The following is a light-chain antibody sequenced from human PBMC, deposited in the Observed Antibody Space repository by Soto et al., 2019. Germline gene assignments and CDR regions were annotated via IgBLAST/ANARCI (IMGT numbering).Light chain of an antibody. V-gene: IGKV1-39*01. CDR3: QQNYSTPRT. J-gene: IGKJ1*01. Sequence: DIQMTQSPSSLSASVGDRVTITCRASQSISSYLNWYQQKPGKAPKLLIYAASRLQSGVPSRFSGSGSGTDFTLTISSLQPEDFATYYCQQNYSTPRTFGQGTKVEIK. CDR1: QSISSY. CDR2: AAS.